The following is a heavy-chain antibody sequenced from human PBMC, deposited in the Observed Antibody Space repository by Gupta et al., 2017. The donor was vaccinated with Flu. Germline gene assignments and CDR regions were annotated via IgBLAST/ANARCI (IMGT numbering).Heavy chain of an antibody. Sequence: EVQLVESGGGLVQPGGSLRLSCAASGFTFSSYWMHWVRQAPGKGLVWVSRINSDGSSTSYADSVKGRFTISRDNAKNTLYLQMNSLRAEDTAVYYCASLAAGTYYYYGMDVWGQGTTVTVSS. CDR3: ASLAAGTYYYYGMDV. CDR2: INSDGSST. J-gene: IGHJ6*02. V-gene: IGHV3-74*01. D-gene: IGHD6-13*01. CDR1: GFTFSSYW.